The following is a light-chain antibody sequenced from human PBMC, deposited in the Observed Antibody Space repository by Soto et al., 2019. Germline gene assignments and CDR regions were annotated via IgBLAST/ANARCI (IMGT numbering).Light chain of an antibody. Sequence: QSVLTQPPSASGTPGQRVTISCSGSSSNIGNNAVIWYRQFPGTAPKLLMYNSNQRPSGVPDRFSGSKSGTSGSLAISGLQSEDEPDYYCAAWDDNVGGLFGGGTKLTVL. CDR2: NSN. V-gene: IGLV1-44*01. J-gene: IGLJ3*02. CDR3: AAWDDNVGGL. CDR1: SSNIGNNA.